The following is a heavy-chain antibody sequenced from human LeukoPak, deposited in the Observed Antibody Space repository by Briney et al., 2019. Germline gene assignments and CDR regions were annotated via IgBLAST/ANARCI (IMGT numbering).Heavy chain of an antibody. J-gene: IGHJ3*02. CDR2: IYTSGST. CDR1: GGSISSGSYY. Sequence: SQTLSLTCTVSGGSISSGSYYWSWIRQPAGKGLEWIGRIYTSGSTNYNPSLKSRVTISVDTSKNQFSLKLSSVTAADTAVYYCAREGYGDYARAFDIWGQGTMVTVSS. CDR3: AREGYGDYARAFDI. D-gene: IGHD4-17*01. V-gene: IGHV4-61*02.